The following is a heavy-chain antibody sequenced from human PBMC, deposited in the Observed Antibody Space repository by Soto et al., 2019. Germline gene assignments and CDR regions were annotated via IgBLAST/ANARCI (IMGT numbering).Heavy chain of an antibody. J-gene: IGHJ4*02. CDR2: IYSAGNT. CDR3: ARDYRYVAVNYGFDN. CDR1: GFTVSRTY. D-gene: IGHD5-18*01. V-gene: IGHV3-53*01. Sequence: GGSLRLSCAASGFTVSRTYMTWVRQAPGKGLEWVSVIYSAGNTYYADSVKGRFTISRDNSRNTVYLQMNSLRAEDTAIYYCARDYRYVAVNYGFDNWGQGSLVTVSS.